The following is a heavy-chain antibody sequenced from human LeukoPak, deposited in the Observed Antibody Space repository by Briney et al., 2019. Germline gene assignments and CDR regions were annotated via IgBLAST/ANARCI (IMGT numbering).Heavy chain of an antibody. D-gene: IGHD2-2*01. V-gene: IGHV3-74*01. CDR2: INSDGSWT. CDR1: GNYW. CDR3: VSFYEPY. J-gene: IGHJ4*02. Sequence: GGSLRLSCAASGNYWMHWVRQAPGKGLVGVSHINSDGSWTSYADSVKGRFTIPKDNAKNTVYLQMNNLSAEDTAVYYCVSFYEPYWGRGTLVTVSS.